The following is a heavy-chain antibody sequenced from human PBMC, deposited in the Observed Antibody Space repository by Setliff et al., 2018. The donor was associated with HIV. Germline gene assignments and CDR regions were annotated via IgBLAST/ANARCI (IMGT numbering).Heavy chain of an antibody. CDR2: IYTSGST. V-gene: IGHV4-61*05. Sequence: PSETLSLTCTVSGGSISSSTYYWSWIRQPPGKGLEWIGYIYTSGSTNYNPSLKTRVTISIDTSKKQVSLRLSSVTAADTAVYYCARHANYDFWSGYWGYYFDYWGQGTLVTVSS. J-gene: IGHJ4*02. CDR3: ARHANYDFWSGYWGYYFDY. D-gene: IGHD3-3*01. CDR1: GGSISSSTYY.